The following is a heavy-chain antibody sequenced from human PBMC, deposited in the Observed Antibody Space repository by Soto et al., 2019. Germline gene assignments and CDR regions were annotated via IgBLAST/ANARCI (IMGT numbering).Heavy chain of an antibody. Sequence: PSETLSLTCTVSGGSLSSGGHYWSWIRQHPGKGLEWIGYIFYSGSTFYNPSLKSRVTISVDTSKNQFSLKLSSVTAADTAVYYCARESLVAASKFYFDYWGQGTLVTVSS. J-gene: IGHJ4*02. CDR3: ARESLVAASKFYFDY. CDR2: IFYSGST. V-gene: IGHV4-31*03. D-gene: IGHD2-15*01. CDR1: GGSLSSGGHY.